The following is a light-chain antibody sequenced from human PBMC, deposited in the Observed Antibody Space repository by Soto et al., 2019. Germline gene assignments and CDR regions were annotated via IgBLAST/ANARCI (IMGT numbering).Light chain of an antibody. CDR3: NSYTTSSTLV. CDR2: DVS. CDR1: SSDVGGYNY. Sequence: QSVLTQPASVSGSPGQSITISCTGTSSDVGGYNYVSRYQQHPGKAPKLMIYDVSKRPSGVSNRFSGSKSGNTASLTISGLQAEDEADYYCNSYTTSSTLVFGGGTKLTVL. V-gene: IGLV2-14*01. J-gene: IGLJ3*02.